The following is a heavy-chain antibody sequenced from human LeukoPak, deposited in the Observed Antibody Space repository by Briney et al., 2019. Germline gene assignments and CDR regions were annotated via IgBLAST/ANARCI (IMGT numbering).Heavy chain of an antibody. V-gene: IGHV4-4*07. D-gene: IGHD3-9*01. CDR2: IYTSGST. CDR3: ARVDYDILTGYYKSVDY. Sequence: SETLSLTCTVSGGSFSTYYWSWIRQPAGKGLEWIGRIYTSGSTNYNPSLKSRVTMSVDTSKNQFSLKLTSVTAADTAVYYCARVDYDILTGYYKSVDYWGQGTLVTVSS. J-gene: IGHJ4*02. CDR1: GGSFSTYY.